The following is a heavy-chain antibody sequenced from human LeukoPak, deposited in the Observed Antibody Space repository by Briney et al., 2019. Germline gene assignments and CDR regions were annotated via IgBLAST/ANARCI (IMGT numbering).Heavy chain of an antibody. CDR1: GYTLTEFS. D-gene: IGHD3-10*01. V-gene: IGHV1-24*01. Sequence: ASVTVSCKVSGYTLTEFSTHWVRQAPGKGLEWMGGFDPEDGTTIYAQKFQGRVTMTEDTSTDTAYMELSSLTSEDAAIYYCTRGASMNRGIIIYYFDYWGQGTLVTVSS. CDR2: FDPEDGTT. J-gene: IGHJ4*02. CDR3: TRGASMNRGIIIYYFDY.